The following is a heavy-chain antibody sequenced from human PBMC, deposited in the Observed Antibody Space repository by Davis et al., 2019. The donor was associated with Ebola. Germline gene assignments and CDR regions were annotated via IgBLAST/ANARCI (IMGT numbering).Heavy chain of an antibody. CDR2: ISGSGGNT. Sequence: PGGSLRLSCAASGFTFSSYAMSWVRQAPGKGLEWVSAISGSGGNTYYADSVKGRFTISRDNSKNTLYLQMSSLRAEDTALYYCAKDYYGDFVAYYYGMDVWGQGATVTVSS. D-gene: IGHD4-17*01. CDR3: AKDYYGDFVAYYYGMDV. V-gene: IGHV3-23*01. CDR1: GFTFSSYA. J-gene: IGHJ6*02.